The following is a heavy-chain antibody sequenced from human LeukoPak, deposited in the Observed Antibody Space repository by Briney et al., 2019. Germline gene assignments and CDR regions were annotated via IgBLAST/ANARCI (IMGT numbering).Heavy chain of an antibody. V-gene: IGHV4-4*07. CDR2: IYITGST. CDR3: ARDTTNNWFDP. D-gene: IGHD1-1*01. J-gene: IGHJ5*02. CDR1: GGSITTYY. Sequence: PSETLSLTCSVSGGSITTYYWNWIRQPAGTGLEWIGRIYITGSTNYNPSLKSRVTISVDTSKNQFSLKLSSVTAADTAVYYCARDTTNNWFDPWGQGTLVTVSS.